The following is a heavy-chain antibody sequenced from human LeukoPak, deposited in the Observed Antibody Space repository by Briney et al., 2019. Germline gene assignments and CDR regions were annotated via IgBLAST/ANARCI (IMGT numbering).Heavy chain of an antibody. J-gene: IGHJ4*02. V-gene: IGHV3-23*01. CDR2: ISGSGGST. CDR1: GFTFSSYA. Sequence: QSGGSLRLSCAASGFTFSSYAMSWVRQAPGKGLEWVAAISGSGGSTYYADSVKGRFTISRDNSKNTLYLQMNSLRAEDTAVYYCAKSYCSSTSCPLWNWGQGTLVTVSS. CDR3: AKSYCSSTSCPLWN. D-gene: IGHD2-2*01.